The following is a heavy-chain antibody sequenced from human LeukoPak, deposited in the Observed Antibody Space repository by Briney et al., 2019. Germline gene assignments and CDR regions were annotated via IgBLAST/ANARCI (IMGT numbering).Heavy chain of an antibody. J-gene: IGHJ4*02. CDR1: GFTFSSYW. D-gene: IGHD6-19*01. V-gene: IGHV3-74*01. CDR2: IHRDGSST. CDR3: ARVERGGWYDIELDY. Sequence: PGGSLRLSCAASGFTFSSYWMHWVRQAPGKGLVWVSRIHRDGSSTSYADSVKGRFTISRDNAKNTLYLQMNSLRAEDTAVYYCARVERGGWYDIELDYWGQGTLVTVSS.